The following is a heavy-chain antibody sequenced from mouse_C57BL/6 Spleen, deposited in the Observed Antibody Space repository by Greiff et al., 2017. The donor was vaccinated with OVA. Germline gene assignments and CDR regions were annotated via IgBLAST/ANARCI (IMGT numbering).Heavy chain of an antibody. Sequence: QVQLQQPGAELVRPGSSVKLSCKASGYTFTSYWMDWVKQRPGQGLEWIGNIYPSDSETHYTQKFKDKATLTVDKSSSTAYMQLSSLTSEDSAVYYCARFAYGSSYQFAYWGQGTLVTVSA. CDR1: GYTFTSYW. CDR3: ARFAYGSSYQFAY. V-gene: IGHV1-61*01. J-gene: IGHJ3*01. CDR2: IYPSDSET. D-gene: IGHD1-1*01.